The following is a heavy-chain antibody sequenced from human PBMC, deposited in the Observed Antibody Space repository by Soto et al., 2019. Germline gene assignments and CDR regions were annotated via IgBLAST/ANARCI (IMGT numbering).Heavy chain of an antibody. V-gene: IGHV3-73*01. J-gene: IGHJ4*02. CDR3: TRLGIQPKDY. D-gene: IGHD5-18*01. CDR1: GFTFSGSA. Sequence: EVQLVESGGGLVQPGGSLKLSCAASGFTFSGSAMHWVRQASGKGLEWVGRIRSKANSYATAYAASVKGRFTISRDDSKNTAYLQMNSLKTEDTAVYYCTRLGIQPKDYWGQGTLVTVSS. CDR2: IRSKANSYAT.